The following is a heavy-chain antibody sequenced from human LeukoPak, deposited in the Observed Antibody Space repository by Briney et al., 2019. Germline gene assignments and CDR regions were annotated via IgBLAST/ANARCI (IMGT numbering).Heavy chain of an antibody. CDR3: AREGSGYNGYYFDY. J-gene: IGHJ4*02. Sequence: KPSETLSLTCTVSGGSISSGSYYWSWIRQPPGKGLEWIGRIYTSGSTNYNPSLKSRVTISVDTSKNQFSLKLSSVTAADTAVYYCAREGSGYNGYYFDYWGQGTLVTVSS. CDR1: GGSISSGSYY. V-gene: IGHV4-61*02. CDR2: IYTSGST. D-gene: IGHD3-22*01.